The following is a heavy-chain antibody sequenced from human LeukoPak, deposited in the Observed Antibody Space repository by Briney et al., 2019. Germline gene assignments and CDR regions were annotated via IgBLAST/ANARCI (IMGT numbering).Heavy chain of an antibody. CDR3: ARAGQQLVPYYFNY. CDR2: SIGSGSNT. CDR1: GFTFSYYA. Sequence: PGGSLRLSCGVSGFTFSYYAMSCVRQAPGEGVEWVAGSIGSGSNTYYTVSMKGRFTISRDNSKNTLYLQMNGLRADDTAVYFCARAGQQLVPYYFNYWGQGILVTVSS. V-gene: IGHV3-23*01. J-gene: IGHJ4*02. D-gene: IGHD6-13*01.